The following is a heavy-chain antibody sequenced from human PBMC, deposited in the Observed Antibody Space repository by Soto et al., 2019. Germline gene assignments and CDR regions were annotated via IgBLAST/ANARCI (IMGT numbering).Heavy chain of an antibody. CDR2: INHSGST. V-gene: IGHV4-34*01. Sequence: PSETLSLTCAVYGGSFSGYYWTWIRQPPGTGLEWIGEINHSGSTNYNPSLKSRVTISVDTSKNQFSLKLTSVTAADTAVYYCVRGDGDYYDGNGYLGRHWGQGTLVTVSS. D-gene: IGHD3-22*01. CDR3: VRGDGDYYDGNGYLGRH. CDR1: GGSFSGYY. J-gene: IGHJ4*02.